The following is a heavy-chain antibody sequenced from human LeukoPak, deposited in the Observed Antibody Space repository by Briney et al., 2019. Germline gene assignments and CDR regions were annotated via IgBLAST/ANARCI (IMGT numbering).Heavy chain of an antibody. D-gene: IGHD1-26*01. CDR2: IYYSGST. Sequence: PSETLSLTCAVSGGSISSGGYYWSWIRQPPGKGLEWIGYIYYSGSTNYNPSLKSRVTISVDTSKNQFSLKLGSVTAADTAVYYCARGREWEPKVFDYWGQGTLITVSS. J-gene: IGHJ4*02. V-gene: IGHV4-61*08. CDR1: GGSISSGGYY. CDR3: ARGREWEPKVFDY.